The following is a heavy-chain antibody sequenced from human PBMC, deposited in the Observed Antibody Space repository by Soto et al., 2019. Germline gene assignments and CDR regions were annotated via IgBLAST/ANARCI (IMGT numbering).Heavy chain of an antibody. CDR3: AREVTRSLDY. J-gene: IGHJ4*02. D-gene: IGHD4-4*01. V-gene: IGHV3-33*01. Sequence: QVQLVESGGGVVQPGRSLRLSCAASGFTFSNFGMHWVRQAPGKGLEWVAVIWYDGSRQVYADSVKGRFTISRDSSKNTLYLQMNSLRAEDTAVYYCAREVTRSLDYWGQGTLVTVSS. CDR2: IWYDGSRQ. CDR1: GFTFSNFG.